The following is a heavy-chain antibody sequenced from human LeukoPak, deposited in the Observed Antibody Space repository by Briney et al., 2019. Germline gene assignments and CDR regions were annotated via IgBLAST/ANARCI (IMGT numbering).Heavy chain of an antibody. J-gene: IGHJ4*02. Sequence: SQTLSLTCTVSVGSISSGYYYWSWIRQPPGKGLEWIGYIYYSGSTYYNPSLKSRVTISVDTSKNQFSLKLSSVTAADTAVYYCARDTKEGVFDYWGQGTLVTVSS. V-gene: IGHV4-30-4*01. CDR2: IYYSGST. CDR1: VGSISSGYYY. CDR3: ARDTKEGVFDY. D-gene: IGHD3-3*01.